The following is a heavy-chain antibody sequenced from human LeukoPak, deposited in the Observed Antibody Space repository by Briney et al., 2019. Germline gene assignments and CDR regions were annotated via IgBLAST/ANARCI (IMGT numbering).Heavy chain of an antibody. V-gene: IGHV3-21*01. CDR3: ARRGYSDSSGYDY. CDR2: ISGDSTDI. D-gene: IGHD3-22*01. J-gene: IGHJ4*02. CDR1: GFTFKNYA. Sequence: GGSLRLSCATSGFTFKNYAMNWVRQAPGKGLEWVSSISGDSTDIYYADSVMGRSTISRDNAKNSLYLQINSLRAEDTAIYYCARRGYSDSSGYDYWGQGTLVTVSS.